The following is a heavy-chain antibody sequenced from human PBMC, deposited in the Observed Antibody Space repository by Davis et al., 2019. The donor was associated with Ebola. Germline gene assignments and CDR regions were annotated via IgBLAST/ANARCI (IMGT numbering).Heavy chain of an antibody. V-gene: IGHV1-46*01. CDR1: GYTFTDYL. D-gene: IGHD3-10*01. J-gene: IGHJ4*02. CDR3: ASGEFVDF. Sequence: ASVKVSCKASGYTFTDYLMHWVRQAPGQGLEWMGLINPSIGNTSFAQKFQGRVTLTRDTSTSTVHMDLSSLKSEDTAIYYCASGEFVDFWGQGSLVTVSS. CDR2: INPSIGNT.